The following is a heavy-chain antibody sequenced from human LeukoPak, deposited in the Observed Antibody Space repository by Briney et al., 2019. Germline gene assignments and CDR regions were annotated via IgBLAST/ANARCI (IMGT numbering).Heavy chain of an antibody. J-gene: IGHJ4*02. Sequence: SVKVSCKASGGTFSSYAISWVRQAPGQGLEWMGGIIPIFGTANYAQKFQGRVTITADESTSTAYMELSSLRSEDTAVYYCAQIRPDGYNSGLFDYWGQGTLVTVSS. CDR1: GGTFSSYA. V-gene: IGHV1-69*01. CDR3: AQIRPDGYNSGLFDY. CDR2: IIPIFGTA. D-gene: IGHD5-24*01.